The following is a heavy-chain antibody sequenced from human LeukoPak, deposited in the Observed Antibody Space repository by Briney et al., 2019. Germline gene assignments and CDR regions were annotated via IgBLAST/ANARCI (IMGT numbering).Heavy chain of an antibody. CDR1: GGTFSSYA. Sequence: GASVKVSCKASGGTFSSYAISWVRQAPGQGLEWMGWMNPNSGNTGYAQKFQGRVTMTRDTSISTAYMELSSLRSEDTAVYYCARLGASISMDVWGQGTTVTGSS. CDR3: ARLGASISMDV. CDR2: MNPNSGNT. V-gene: IGHV1-8*02. J-gene: IGHJ6*02. D-gene: IGHD3-16*01.